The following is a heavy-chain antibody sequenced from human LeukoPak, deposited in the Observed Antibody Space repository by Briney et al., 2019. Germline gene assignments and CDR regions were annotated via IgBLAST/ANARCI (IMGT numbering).Heavy chain of an antibody. CDR2: ISSSGSTI. V-gene: IGHV3-48*03. Sequence: GGSLRLSCAASGFTFSSYEMNWVRQAPGKGLEWVSYISSSGSTIYYADSVKGRFTISRDNAKNSLYLQMNSLRAEDTAVYYCAIIFTAVWFGESEDYWDQGTLVTVSS. CDR1: GFTFSSYE. D-gene: IGHD3-10*01. J-gene: IGHJ4*02. CDR3: AIIFTAVWFGESEDY.